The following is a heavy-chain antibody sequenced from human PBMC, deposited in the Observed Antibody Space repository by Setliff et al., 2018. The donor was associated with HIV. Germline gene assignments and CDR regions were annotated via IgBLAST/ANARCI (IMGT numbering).Heavy chain of an antibody. J-gene: IGHJ6*03. V-gene: IGHV4-59*12. CDR3: ARESRANYYYMDV. CDR2: VSYSGST. CDR1: GGFISTYY. Sequence: SETLSLTCTVSGGFISTYYWTWIRQSPGKGLEWIGHVSYSGSTNYNPSLKSRVTISVDTSKNHFSLKLSSVTAADTAVYYCARESRANYYYMDVWGKGTTVTVSS.